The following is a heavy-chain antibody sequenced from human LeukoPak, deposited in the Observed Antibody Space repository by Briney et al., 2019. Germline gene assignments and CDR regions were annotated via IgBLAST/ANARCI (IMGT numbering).Heavy chain of an antibody. CDR1: GGSISSYY. CDR3: ARTATQLLNENWFDP. D-gene: IGHD2-2*01. J-gene: IGHJ5*02. V-gene: IGHV4-59*01. Sequence: SETLSLTCTVSGGSISSYYWSWIRQPPGKGLEWIGYIYYSGSTNYNPSLKSRVTISVDTSKNQFSLKLSSVTAADTAVYYCARTATQLLNENWFDPWGQGTLVTVSS. CDR2: IYYSGST.